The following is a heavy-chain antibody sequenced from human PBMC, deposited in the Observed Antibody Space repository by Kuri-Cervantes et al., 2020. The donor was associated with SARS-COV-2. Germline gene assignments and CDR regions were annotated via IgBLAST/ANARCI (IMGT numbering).Heavy chain of an antibody. CDR2: INHSGST. CDR3: ARGEVYCSSTSCYAYYFDY. V-gene: IGHV4-34*01. D-gene: IGHD2-2*01. Sequence: SETLSLTCAVYGGSFSGYYWSWIRQPPGKGLEWIGEINHSGSTNYNPSLKSRVTISVDTSKNQFSLKLSSVTAADTAVYYCARGEVYCSSTSCYAYYFDYCGQGTLVTSSS. J-gene: IGHJ4*02. CDR1: GGSFSGYY.